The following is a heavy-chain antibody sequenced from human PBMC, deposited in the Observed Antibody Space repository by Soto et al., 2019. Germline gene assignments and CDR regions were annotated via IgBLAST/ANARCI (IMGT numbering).Heavy chain of an antibody. D-gene: IGHD3-9*01. CDR2: LNPNSGNT. J-gene: IGHJ4*02. CDR1: GYTFTSYD. V-gene: IGHV1-8*01. CDR3: ARGPYLYDILTGYYRGTFDY. Sequence: QVQLVQSGAEVKKPGASVKVSCKPSGYTFTSYDINWVRQATGQGLEWMGWLNPNSGNTGYAQKFQGRVTMTRNTSISTAYMELSSLRSEDTAVYYCARGPYLYDILTGYYRGTFDYWGQGTLVTVSS.